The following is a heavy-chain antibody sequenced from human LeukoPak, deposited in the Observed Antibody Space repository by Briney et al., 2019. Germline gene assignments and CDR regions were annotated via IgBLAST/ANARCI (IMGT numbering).Heavy chain of an antibody. CDR3: ARQKGAGTPIPDY. J-gene: IGHJ4*02. Sequence: ASETLSLTCAVSGYSISSGYYWGWIRQPPGKGLEWIGSIYHSGSTYYNPSLKSRVTISVDTSKNQFSLRLSSVTAADTAVCYCARQKGAGTPIPDYWGQGILVTVSS. V-gene: IGHV4-38-2*01. CDR2: IYHSGST. D-gene: IGHD6-13*01. CDR1: GYSISSGYY.